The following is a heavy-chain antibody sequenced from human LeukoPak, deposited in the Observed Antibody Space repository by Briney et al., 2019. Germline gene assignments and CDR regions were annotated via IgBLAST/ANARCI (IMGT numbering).Heavy chain of an antibody. D-gene: IGHD3-9*01. Sequence: SETLSLTCTVSVASISGSGYYWGWIRQPPGKGLEWIGNIYDSGSTYYNASLQSRVTISIDTSKNQFSLRLSSVTAADTAMYYCARHWHDILTGYNPYNWFDPWGQGTLVTVSS. V-gene: IGHV4-39*01. CDR3: ARHWHDILTGYNPYNWFDP. CDR1: VASISGSGYY. CDR2: IYDSGST. J-gene: IGHJ5*02.